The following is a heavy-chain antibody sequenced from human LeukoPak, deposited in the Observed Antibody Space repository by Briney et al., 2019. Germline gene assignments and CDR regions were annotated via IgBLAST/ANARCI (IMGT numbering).Heavy chain of an antibody. CDR1: GYSFTSYW. CDR3: ARQRTTAASHFYSMDV. D-gene: IGHD2-21*02. J-gene: IGHJ6*02. CDR2: IYPGDSDT. V-gene: IGHV5-51*01. Sequence: GESLKISCKGSGYSFTSYWIGWVRQMPGKGLEWMGIIYPGDSDTRYSPSFQGQVTISADKSISTVYLQWSSLKASDTAMYYCARQRTTAASHFYSMDVWGQGTTVTVSS.